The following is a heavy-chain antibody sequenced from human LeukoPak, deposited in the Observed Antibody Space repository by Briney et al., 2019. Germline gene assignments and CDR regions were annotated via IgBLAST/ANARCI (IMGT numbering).Heavy chain of an antibody. V-gene: IGHV3-20*04. D-gene: IGHD3-16*01. CDR2: INWNGGST. CDR1: GFTFDDYG. J-gene: IGHJ5*02. CDR3: AKSDGGSYFNWFDP. Sequence: PGGSLRLSCAASGFTFDDYGMSWVRQAPGKGLEWVSGINWNGGSTGYADSVKGRFTISRDNAKNSLYLQMNSLRAEDTAVYYCAKSDGGSYFNWFDPWGQGTLVTVSS.